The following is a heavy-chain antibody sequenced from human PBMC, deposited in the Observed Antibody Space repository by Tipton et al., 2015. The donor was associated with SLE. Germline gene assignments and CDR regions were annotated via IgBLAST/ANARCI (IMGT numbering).Heavy chain of an antibody. V-gene: IGHV4-61*09. J-gene: IGHJ5*02. CDR1: GDSIRRGSYY. CDR3: ARVWGIAASFDP. CDR2: IHTSGST. Sequence: TLSLTCTVSGDSIRRGSYYWNWIRQPAGKGLEWIGHIHTSGSTNNNPSPKSRVTISLATSKNQFSLKLSSVTAADTAMYYCARVWGIAASFDPWGQGTLVTISS. D-gene: IGHD6-13*01.